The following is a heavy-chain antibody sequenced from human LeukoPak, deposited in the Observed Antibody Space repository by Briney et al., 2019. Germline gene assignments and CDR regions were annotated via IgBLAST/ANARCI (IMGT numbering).Heavy chain of an antibody. CDR1: GGSFSGYY. Sequence: PSETLSLTCAVYGGSFSGYYWSWIRQPPGKGLEWIGEINHSGSTNYNPSLKSRVTISIDTSKSQFSLQLGSVTAADTAVYYCARHGSRVMATIEDSWGQGTLVIVSS. V-gene: IGHV4-34*01. D-gene: IGHD5-12*01. CDR2: INHSGST. J-gene: IGHJ4*02. CDR3: ARHGSRVMATIEDS.